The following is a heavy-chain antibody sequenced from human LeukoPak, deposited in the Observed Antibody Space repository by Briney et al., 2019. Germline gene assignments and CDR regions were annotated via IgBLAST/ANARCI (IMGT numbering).Heavy chain of an antibody. V-gene: IGHV3-21*01. Sequence: PGGSLRLSCAASGFTVSSNCMSWVRQAPGKGLEWVSSISSSSSYIYYADSVKGRFTISRDNAKNSLHLQMNSLRAEDTAVYYCARDGQTGTTVYWGQGTLVTVSS. CDR3: ARDGQTGTTVY. D-gene: IGHD1-7*01. J-gene: IGHJ4*02. CDR1: GFTVSSNC. CDR2: ISSSSSYI.